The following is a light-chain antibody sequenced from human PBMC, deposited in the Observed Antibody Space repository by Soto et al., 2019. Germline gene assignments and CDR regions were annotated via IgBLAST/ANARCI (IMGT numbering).Light chain of an antibody. Sequence: QSVLTQPPSVSGPPGQRVTISCTGSRSNIGPTYDVHWYQQLPGTAPKLLIYANTNRPSGVPDRFSGSKSGTSASLAITGLQAEDEADYFCQSYDSSLSGYVFGTGTKVTVL. CDR2: ANT. J-gene: IGLJ1*01. CDR3: QSYDSSLSGYV. CDR1: RSNIGPTYD. V-gene: IGLV1-40*01.